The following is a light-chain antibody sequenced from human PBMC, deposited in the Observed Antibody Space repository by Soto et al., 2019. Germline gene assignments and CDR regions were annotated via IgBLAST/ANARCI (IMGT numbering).Light chain of an antibody. Sequence: DIQLTQSPSFLSASVGDRVTITCRASQGISSYLAWYQQKPGKAPKLLIYAASTLQSGVPSRFSGSGSGTEFTLTINSLQPEDFASYYCQHLISYPSTFGQGTRLENK. V-gene: IGKV1-9*01. CDR3: QHLISYPST. CDR2: AAS. CDR1: QGISSY. J-gene: IGKJ5*01.